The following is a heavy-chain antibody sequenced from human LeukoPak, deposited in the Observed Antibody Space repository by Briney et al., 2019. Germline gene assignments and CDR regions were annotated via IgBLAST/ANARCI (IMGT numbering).Heavy chain of an antibody. J-gene: IGHJ4*02. V-gene: IGHV4-34*01. CDR2: INHSGST. D-gene: IGHD6-13*01. CDR3: AGGYSSSWSNY. CDR1: GGSFSGYY. Sequence: SETLSLTCAVYGGSFSGYYWSWIRQPPGKGLEWIGEINHSGSTNYNPSLKGRVTISVDTSKNQFSLKLSSVTAADTAVYYCAGGYSSSWSNYWGQGTLVTVSS.